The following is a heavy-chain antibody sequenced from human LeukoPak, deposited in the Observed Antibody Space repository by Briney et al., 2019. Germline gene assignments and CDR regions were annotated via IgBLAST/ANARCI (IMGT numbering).Heavy chain of an antibody. D-gene: IGHD2-2*01. Sequence: GGSLRLSCAASGFTFSSYGMHWVRQAPGKGLEWVAVISYDGSNKYYADSVKGRFTISRDNSKNTLYLQMNSLRAEDTAVYYCAKEVVPATMSNWFDPWGQGTLVTVSS. J-gene: IGHJ5*02. V-gene: IGHV3-30*18. CDR1: GFTFSSYG. CDR2: ISYDGSNK. CDR3: AKEVVPATMSNWFDP.